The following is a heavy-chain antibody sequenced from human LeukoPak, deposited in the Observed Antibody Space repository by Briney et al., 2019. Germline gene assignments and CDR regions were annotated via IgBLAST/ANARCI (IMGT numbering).Heavy chain of an antibody. CDR2: IRGSGGST. Sequence: PGGSLRLSCAASGFTFSSYSMSWVRQAPGKGLEWVSGIRGSGGSTYYADSVKGQFTISRDNSKNTLYLQMNSLRAEDTAVYYCAKNGGGTMVRAPMDVWGQGTTVTVSS. D-gene: IGHD3-10*01. J-gene: IGHJ6*02. CDR3: AKNGGGTMVRAPMDV. V-gene: IGHV3-23*01. CDR1: GFTFSSYS.